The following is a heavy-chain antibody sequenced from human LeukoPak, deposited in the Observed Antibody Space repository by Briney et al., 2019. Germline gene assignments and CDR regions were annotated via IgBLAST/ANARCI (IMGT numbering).Heavy chain of an antibody. CDR1: GGTFSSYA. V-gene: IGHV1-69*05. D-gene: IGHD1-26*01. CDR2: IIPIFGTA. J-gene: IGHJ3*02. Sequence: GASVKVSCKASGGTFSSYAISWARQAPGQGLEWMGGIIPIFGTANYAQKFQGRVTITTDESTSTAYMELSSLRSEDTAAYYCARAVGATKDAFDIWGQGTMVTVSS. CDR3: ARAVGATKDAFDI.